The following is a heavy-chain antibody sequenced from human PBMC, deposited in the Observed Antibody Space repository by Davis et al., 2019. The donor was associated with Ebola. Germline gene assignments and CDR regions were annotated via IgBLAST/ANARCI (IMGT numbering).Heavy chain of an antibody. D-gene: IGHD6-19*01. J-gene: IGHJ4*02. CDR2: IKQDGSEN. Sequence: GGSLRPSCLAFGFTFRNDWLSPVRQAPAKGLEWVANIKQDGSENQYVDSVKGRFTISRDNAKNSLYLQMNSLRAEDTAVYYCAIANRGPVADTGDYWGQGTLVTVSS. CDR3: AIANRGPVADTGDY. V-gene: IGHV3-7*03. CDR1: GFTFRNDW.